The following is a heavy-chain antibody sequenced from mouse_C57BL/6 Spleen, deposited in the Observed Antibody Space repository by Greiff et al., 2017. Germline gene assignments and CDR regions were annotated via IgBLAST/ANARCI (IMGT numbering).Heavy chain of an antibody. Sequence: QVQLQQSGAELVKPGASVKLSCKASGYTFTSYWMHWVKQRPGQGLEWIGMIHPNSGSTNYNEKFKSKATLTVDKSSSTAYMQLSSLTSEDSAVYYCARRYYGSSDYYAMDYWGQGTSVTVSS. CDR2: IHPNSGST. CDR1: GYTFTSYW. V-gene: IGHV1-64*01. J-gene: IGHJ4*01. D-gene: IGHD1-1*01. CDR3: ARRYYGSSDYYAMDY.